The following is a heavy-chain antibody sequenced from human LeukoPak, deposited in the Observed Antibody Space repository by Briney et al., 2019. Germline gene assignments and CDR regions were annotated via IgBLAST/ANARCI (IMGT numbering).Heavy chain of an antibody. D-gene: IGHD3-3*01. CDR2: ISAYNGNT. J-gene: IGHJ6*02. Sequence: GASVTVSFKASGYTFTIYGISWVRQAPGQGREWMGWISAYNGNTNYSQKLQGRGTITTDTSTSTAYMELRSLRSDDTAVYYCARDPRVLRFLEWSTNYYYGMDVWGQGTTVTVSS. CDR1: GYTFTIYG. V-gene: IGHV1-18*01. CDR3: ARDPRVLRFLEWSTNYYYGMDV.